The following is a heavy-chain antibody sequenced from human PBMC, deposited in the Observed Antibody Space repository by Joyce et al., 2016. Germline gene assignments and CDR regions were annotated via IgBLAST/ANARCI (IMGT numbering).Heavy chain of an antibody. CDR2: ISNDEKNK. CDR3: AKDRETSAVLDF. J-gene: IGHJ4*02. CDR1: GFTFRSYG. Sequence: QAQLVESGGGVVQPGRSLRLSCAVSGFTFRSYGMHWVRQAPGKGLEWVAVISNDEKNKNYADSVKGRFTVSRDNSKKILSLQMNSLRPEDTAVYYCAKDRETSAVLDFWGQGTPVTVSS. V-gene: IGHV3-30*18. D-gene: IGHD6-25*01.